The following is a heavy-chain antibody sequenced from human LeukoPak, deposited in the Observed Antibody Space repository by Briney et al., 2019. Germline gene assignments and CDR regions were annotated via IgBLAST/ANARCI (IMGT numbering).Heavy chain of an antibody. CDR2: INHSGST. J-gene: IGHJ6*03. Sequence: PSETLSLTCAVYGGSFSGYYWSWTRQPPGKGLEWIGEINHSGSTNYNPSLKSRVTISVDTSKNQFSLKLSSVTAADTAVYYCASLRYSSSRPNYYYYYTDVWGKGTTVTVSS. V-gene: IGHV4-34*01. D-gene: IGHD6-6*01. CDR1: GGSFSGYY. CDR3: ASLRYSSSRPNYYYYYTDV.